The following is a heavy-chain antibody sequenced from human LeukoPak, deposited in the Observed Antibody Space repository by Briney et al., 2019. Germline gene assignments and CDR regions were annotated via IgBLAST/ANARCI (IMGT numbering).Heavy chain of an antibody. V-gene: IGHV4-39*07. Sequence: PSETLSLTCTVSGGSISSNSYYWGWIRQPPGKGLKWIGSIYYSGSTYYNPSLKSRVTISVDTSKNHFSLKLSSVTAADTAVYYCAEVTTAGTWFDNWGQGTLVTVSS. J-gene: IGHJ4*02. D-gene: IGHD6-13*01. CDR1: GGSISSNSYY. CDR2: IYYSGST. CDR3: AEVTTAGTWFDN.